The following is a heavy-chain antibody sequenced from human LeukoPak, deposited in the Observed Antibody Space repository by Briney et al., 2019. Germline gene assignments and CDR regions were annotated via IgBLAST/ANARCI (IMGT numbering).Heavy chain of an antibody. Sequence: GGSLRLSCAASGFTVSGNYMIWVRQTPGKGLEWVSTISGSGGTTYYADSVKGRFTISRDNSKNTLYLQMNSLRAEDTAVYYCAKARLTGTEYNWFDPWGQGTLVTVSS. CDR1: GFTVSGNY. CDR3: AKARLTGTEYNWFDP. CDR2: ISGSGGTT. J-gene: IGHJ5*02. V-gene: IGHV3-23*01. D-gene: IGHD1-7*01.